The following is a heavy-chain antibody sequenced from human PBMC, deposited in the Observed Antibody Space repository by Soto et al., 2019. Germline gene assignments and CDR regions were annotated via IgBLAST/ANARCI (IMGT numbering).Heavy chain of an antibody. CDR3: ARVNARYSSGWYYFDY. CDR1: GGTFSSYA. Sequence: SVKVSCKASGGTFSSYAISWVRQAPGQGLEWMGGIIPTFGTANYAQKFQGRVTITADESTSTAYMELSSLRSEDTAVYYCARVNARYSSGWYYFDYWGQGTLVTVSS. D-gene: IGHD6-19*01. V-gene: IGHV1-69*13. J-gene: IGHJ4*02. CDR2: IIPTFGTA.